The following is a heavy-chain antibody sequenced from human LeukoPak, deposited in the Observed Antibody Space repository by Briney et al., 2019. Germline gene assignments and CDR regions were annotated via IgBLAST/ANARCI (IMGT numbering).Heavy chain of an antibody. D-gene: IGHD2-15*01. CDR1: GFTFSSYS. CDR3: ASGYCSGGSCYSGAFDI. CDR2: IISSSSYI. J-gene: IGHJ3*02. Sequence: GGSLRLSCAASGFTFSSYSMNWVRQAPGKGLEWVSSIISSSSYIYYADSVKGRFTISRDNAKNSLYLQMNSLRAEDTAVYYCASGYCSGGSCYSGAFDIWGQGTMVTVSS. V-gene: IGHV3-21*01.